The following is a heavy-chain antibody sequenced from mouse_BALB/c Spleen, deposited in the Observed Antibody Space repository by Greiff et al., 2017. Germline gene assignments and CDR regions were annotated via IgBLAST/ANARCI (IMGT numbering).Heavy chain of an antibody. Sequence: QVQLQQSGPELVKPGASVRISCKASGYTFTSYYIHWVKQRPGQGLEWIGWIYPGNVNTKYNEKFKGKATLTADKSSSTAYMQLSSLTSEDSAVYFCAREVLRRCAYWGQGTLVTVSA. J-gene: IGHJ3*01. CDR2: IYPGNVNT. CDR1: GYTFTSYY. CDR3: AREVLRRCAY. V-gene: IGHV1S56*01. D-gene: IGHD1-1*01.